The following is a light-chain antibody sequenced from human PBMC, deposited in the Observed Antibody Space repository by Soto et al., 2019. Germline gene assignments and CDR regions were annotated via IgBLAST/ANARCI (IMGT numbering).Light chain of an antibody. CDR1: SSDVGGYDF. Sequence: QSALTQPRSVSGSPGQSVTISCTGTSSDVGGYDFVSWYQQHPGKAPKLIIYDVNERPSGVPDRFFGSKSGNTASLTISGLKTDDEGDYYCCSYAGTYTFWVFGGGTKVTVL. V-gene: IGLV2-11*01. CDR3: CSYAGTYTFWV. J-gene: IGLJ3*02. CDR2: DVN.